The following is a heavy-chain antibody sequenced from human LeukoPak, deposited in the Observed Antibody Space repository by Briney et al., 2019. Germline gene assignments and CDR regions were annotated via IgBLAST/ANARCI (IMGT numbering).Heavy chain of an antibody. CDR3: ARVFGYYFDY. V-gene: IGHV4-34*01. CDR2: INHSGST. D-gene: IGHD3-10*01. Sequence: PSETLSLTCAVYGGSFSGYYWSWIRQPPGKGLEWIGEINHSGSTNYNPSLKSRVTISVDTSKNQFSLKLSSVTAADTAVYYCARVFGYYFDYWGQGTLVTVPS. J-gene: IGHJ4*02. CDR1: GGSFSGYY.